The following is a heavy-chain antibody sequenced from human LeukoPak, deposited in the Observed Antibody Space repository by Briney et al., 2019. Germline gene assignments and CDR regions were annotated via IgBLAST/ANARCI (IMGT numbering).Heavy chain of an antibody. CDR2: IIPIFGTA. Sequence: ASVTVSFKASGGTXSSYAISWVRQAPGQGLEWMGGIIPIFGTANYAQKFQGRVTITADESTSTAYMELSSLRSEDTAVYYCAREWRDGYNLFDYWGQGTLVTVSS. J-gene: IGHJ4*02. CDR1: GGTXSSYA. CDR3: AREWRDGYNLFDY. V-gene: IGHV1-69*13. D-gene: IGHD5-24*01.